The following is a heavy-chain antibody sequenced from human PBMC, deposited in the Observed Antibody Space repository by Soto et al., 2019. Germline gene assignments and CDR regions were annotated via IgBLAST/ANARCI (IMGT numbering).Heavy chain of an antibody. CDR2: IYYSGST. D-gene: IGHD3-3*01. Sequence: SETLSLTCTVSGGSISSYYWSWIRQPPGKGLEWIGYIYYSGSTNYNPSLKSRVTISVDTSKNQFSLKLSSVTAADTAVYYCARNFFDFWSGPEGYYGMDVWGQGTTVTVSS. CDR3: ARNFFDFWSGPEGYYGMDV. CDR1: GGSISSYY. J-gene: IGHJ6*02. V-gene: IGHV4-59*01.